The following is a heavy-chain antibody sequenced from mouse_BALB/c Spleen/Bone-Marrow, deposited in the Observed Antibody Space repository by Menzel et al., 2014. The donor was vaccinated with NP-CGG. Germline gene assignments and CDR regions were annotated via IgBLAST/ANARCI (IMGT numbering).Heavy chain of an antibody. CDR1: GYTFTSYY. D-gene: IGHD2-13*01. CDR3: TREGDSPFAY. CDR2: INPSNGGT. Sequence: VKLMESGAELVKPGASVKLSCKAPGYTFTSYYMYWVKQRPGQGLEWIGEINPSNGGTNFNEKFKSKATLTVDKSSSTAYMQLSSLTSEDSAVYYCTREGDSPFAYWGQGTLVTVSA. J-gene: IGHJ3*01. V-gene: IGHV1S81*02.